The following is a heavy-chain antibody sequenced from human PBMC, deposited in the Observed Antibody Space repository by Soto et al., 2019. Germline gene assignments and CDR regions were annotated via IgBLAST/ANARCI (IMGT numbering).Heavy chain of an antibody. J-gene: IGHJ6*02. D-gene: IGHD2-2*01. CDR3: ARLVSARYCSSTSCYGMDV. CDR2: INPNSGGT. CDR1: GYTFTVYY. V-gene: IGHV1-2*04. Sequence: ASVKVSCKASGYTFTVYYRHWVRQAPGQGLEWMGWINPNSGGTNYAQKFQGWVTMTRDTSISTAYMELSRLRSDDTAVYYCARLVSARYCSSTSCYGMDVWGQGTTVTVSS.